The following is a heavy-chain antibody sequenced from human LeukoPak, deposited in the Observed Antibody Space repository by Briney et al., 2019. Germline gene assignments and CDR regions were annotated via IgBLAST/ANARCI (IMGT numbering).Heavy chain of an antibody. Sequence: PGGSLRLSCAASGFTFSSYSMNWVRQAPGKGLEWASSISSSSSYIYYADSVKGRLTISRDNAKNSLYLQMNSLRAEDTAVYYCARGEYYYDSSGPSDYWGQGTLVTVSS. J-gene: IGHJ4*02. CDR1: GFTFSSYS. V-gene: IGHV3-21*03. D-gene: IGHD3-22*01. CDR3: ARGEYYYDSSGPSDY. CDR2: ISSSSSYI.